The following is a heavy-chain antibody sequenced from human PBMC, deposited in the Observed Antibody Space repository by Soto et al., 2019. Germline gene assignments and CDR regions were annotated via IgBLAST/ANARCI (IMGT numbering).Heavy chain of an antibody. Sequence: QVQLVQSGAEVKKPGASVKVSCKASGYTFTSYGISWVRQAPGQGLEWMGWISAYNGNTNYAQKLQGRVTMTTDTSTSTAYIELRSLRSDDTAVYYCARDYDFWSPRPAQADYWGQGTLVTVSS. V-gene: IGHV1-18*01. CDR1: GYTFTSYG. CDR3: ARDYDFWSPRPAQADY. CDR2: ISAYNGNT. J-gene: IGHJ4*02. D-gene: IGHD3-3*01.